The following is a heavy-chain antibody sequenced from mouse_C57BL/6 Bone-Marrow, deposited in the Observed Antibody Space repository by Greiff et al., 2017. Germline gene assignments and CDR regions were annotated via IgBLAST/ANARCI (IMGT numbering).Heavy chain of an antibody. Sequence: VKLQESGPGLVQPSQSLSITCTVSGFSFTSYGVHWVRQSPGKGLEWLGVIWSGGSTVYNAAFISRLSISKDNSKSQVFFKMNSLQADDTAIYYCARPEPPDWGKGTTLTVSS. CDR3: ARPEPPD. J-gene: IGHJ2*01. V-gene: IGHV2-2*01. CDR1: GFSFTSYG. CDR2: IWSGGST.